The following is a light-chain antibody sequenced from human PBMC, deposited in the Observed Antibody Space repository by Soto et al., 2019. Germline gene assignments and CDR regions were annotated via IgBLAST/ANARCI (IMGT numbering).Light chain of an antibody. Sequence: DIQMTQSPSTLSASVGDRVTVTCRASQAITDSLAWYQQKPGKVPKLLIYWASTLESGVPSRFSGSESGTELALTISSLQPDDFATYYCQQYRTYPWTFGQGTKVEIK. CDR1: QAITDS. J-gene: IGKJ1*01. CDR3: QQYRTYPWT. V-gene: IGKV1-5*03. CDR2: WAS.